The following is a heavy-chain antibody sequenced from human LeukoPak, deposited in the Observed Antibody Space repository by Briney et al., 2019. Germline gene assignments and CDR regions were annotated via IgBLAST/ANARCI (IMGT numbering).Heavy chain of an antibody. Sequence: ASVKVSCKASGYTFTSYDINWVRQATGQGLEWMGWMNPNSGNTGYAQKFQGRVTMTRNTSTSTAYMELSSLRSEDTAVYYCARGQAFHAYYYGSGISMDVWGKGTTVTVSS. CDR2: MNPNSGNT. V-gene: IGHV1-8*01. D-gene: IGHD3-10*01. CDR3: ARGQAFHAYYYGSGISMDV. J-gene: IGHJ6*03. CDR1: GYTFTSYD.